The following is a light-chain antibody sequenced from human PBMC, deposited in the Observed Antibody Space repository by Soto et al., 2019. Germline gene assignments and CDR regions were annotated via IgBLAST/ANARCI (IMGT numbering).Light chain of an antibody. J-gene: IGKJ5*01. CDR2: AAS. Sequence: IQLTQSPSSLSASVGDRVTITCRASQGISSFLAWYQQKPGEAPKLLIYAASTLRSGVPSRFSGSRSGTDFTLTINSLQPEDFATYYCQQLDSYPIPFGQGTRLEIK. CDR3: QQLDSYPIP. V-gene: IGKV1-9*01. CDR1: QGISSF.